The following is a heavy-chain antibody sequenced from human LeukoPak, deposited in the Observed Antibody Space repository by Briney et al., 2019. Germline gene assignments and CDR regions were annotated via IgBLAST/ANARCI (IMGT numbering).Heavy chain of an antibody. D-gene: IGHD3-22*01. J-gene: IGHJ6*03. CDR1: GYNFITYY. V-gene: IGHV1-46*01. CDR3: ARDGNPDYYDSSGYLYYYYYMDV. CDR2: INPSSGST. Sequence: GAPVKVSCKASGYNFITYYVHWVRQAPGHGLEWMGIINPSSGSTSYAQKFQGRLTMTRDMSTSTVYMELSSLRSEDTAVYYCARDGNPDYYDSSGYLYYYYYMDVWGKGTTVTASS.